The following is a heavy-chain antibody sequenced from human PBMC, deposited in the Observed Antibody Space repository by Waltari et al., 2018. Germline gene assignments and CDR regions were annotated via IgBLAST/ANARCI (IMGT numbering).Heavy chain of an antibody. D-gene: IGHD3-3*01. CDR2: ISAYNGNT. V-gene: IGHV1-18*01. CDR3: ARVFGTYYDFWSGYYTGWFDP. J-gene: IGHJ5*02. CDR1: GYTFPSYG. Sequence: QVQLVQSGAEVKKPGASVKVSCKASGYTFPSYGISWVGQAPGQGLEWMGWISAYNGNTNYAQKLQGRVTMTTDTSTSTAYMELRSLRSDDTAVYYCARVFGTYYDFWSGYYTGWFDPWGQGTLVTVSS.